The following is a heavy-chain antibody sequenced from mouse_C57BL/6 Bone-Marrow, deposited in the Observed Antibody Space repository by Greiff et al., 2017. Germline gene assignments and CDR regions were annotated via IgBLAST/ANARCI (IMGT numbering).Heavy chain of an antibody. J-gene: IGHJ2*01. CDR2: ISDGGSYT. CDR1: GFTFSSYA. Sequence: EVIVEESVGGLVKPGGSLKLSCAASGFTFSSYAMSWVRQTPEKRLECVATISDGGSYTYYPDTVKGRFPISKDNAKNNLYLQMSHLRSEDTAMYYCERGKLQPFGYRSQGTTLTVSS. D-gene: IGHD2-1*01. CDR3: ERGKLQPFGY. V-gene: IGHV5-4*03.